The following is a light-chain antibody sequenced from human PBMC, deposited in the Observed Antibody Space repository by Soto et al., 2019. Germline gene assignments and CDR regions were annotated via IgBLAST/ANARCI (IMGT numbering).Light chain of an antibody. CDR1: QSVGTY. Sequence: EIVLTQSPATLSLSPGKRITLSCRASQSVGTYLAWYQQKPGQAPRLLIYDVSNRATGVPARFSGSESGTDFTLTISSLEPEDFAVYYCQQRSRSPASITFGQGTRLEIQ. V-gene: IGKV3-11*01. J-gene: IGKJ5*01. CDR3: QQRSRSPASIT. CDR2: DVS.